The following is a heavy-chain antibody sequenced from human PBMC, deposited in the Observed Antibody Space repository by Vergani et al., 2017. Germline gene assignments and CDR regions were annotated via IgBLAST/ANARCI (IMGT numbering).Heavy chain of an antibody. CDR1: GDSISGGYYY. CDR3: ARARGYNYSSLQ. V-gene: IGHV4-30-4*08. CDR2: IYYTGNQ. D-gene: IGHD5-24*01. Sequence: QVPLQESGPGQVTPSQTLSLACSVSGDSISGGYYYWGWIRQSPGKGLEWIGYIYYTGNQYYSPSQRSRLSMSVDTSKNQVSPTLKSVTAADTAVCYCARARGYNYSSLQWGRGTLVTGSS. J-gene: IGHJ4*02.